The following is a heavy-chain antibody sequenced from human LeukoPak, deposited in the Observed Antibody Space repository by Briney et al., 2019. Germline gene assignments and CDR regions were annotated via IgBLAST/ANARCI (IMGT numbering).Heavy chain of an antibody. CDR2: FDPEDGET. Sequence: ASVKVSCKVSGYTLTELFMHWVRQAPGKGLEWMGGFDPEDGETIYAQKFQGRVTMTEDTSTDTAYMELSSLRSEDTAVYYCAARYYYGSGSEYSEWGQGTLVTVSS. CDR1: GYTLTELF. V-gene: IGHV1-24*01. J-gene: IGHJ4*02. CDR3: AARYYYGSGSEYSE. D-gene: IGHD3-10*01.